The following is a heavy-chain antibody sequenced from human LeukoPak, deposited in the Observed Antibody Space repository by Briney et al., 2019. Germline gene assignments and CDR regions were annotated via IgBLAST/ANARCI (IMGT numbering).Heavy chain of an antibody. V-gene: IGHV4-34*01. CDR3: ARGGIVVVPAAPASSWFDP. Sequence: SETLSLTCAVYGGSFSGYYWSWIRQPPGKGLEWIGEINHSGSTNYNPSLKSRVTISVDTSKNQFSLKLSSVTAADTAVYYCARGGIVVVPAAPASSWFDPRGQGTLVTVSS. CDR2: INHSGST. J-gene: IGHJ5*02. D-gene: IGHD2-2*01. CDR1: GGSFSGYY.